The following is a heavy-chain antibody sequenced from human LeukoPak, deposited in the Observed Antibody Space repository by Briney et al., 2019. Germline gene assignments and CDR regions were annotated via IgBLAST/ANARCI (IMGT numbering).Heavy chain of an antibody. CDR2: ISYSGSA. V-gene: IGHV4-59*11. CDR3: AREKYCGGGSCYLYFDY. CDR1: GGSISSHS. Sequence: SETLSLTCTVSGGSISSHSWSWIRQPPGKGLEWIGYISYSGSAYYNPSLKSRVTISVDTSNNQFSLKLTSVTAADTAVYYCAREKYCGGGSCYLYFDYWGQGTLVTVSS. D-gene: IGHD2-15*01. J-gene: IGHJ4*02.